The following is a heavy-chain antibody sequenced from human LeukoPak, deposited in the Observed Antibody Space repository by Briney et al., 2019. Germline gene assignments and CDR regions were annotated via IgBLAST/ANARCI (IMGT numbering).Heavy chain of an antibody. CDR1: GFIVSC. D-gene: IGHD4-17*01. CDR2: IYSGGST. Sequence: GGSLRLSCAASGFIVSCMSWVRQAPGKGLEWVSLIYSGGSTYYADFVKGRFTISRDNSKNTLYLHMDNLRAEDTAVYYCARHDYGDRYAFDIWGQGTMVTVSS. V-gene: IGHV3-66*04. J-gene: IGHJ3*02. CDR3: ARHDYGDRYAFDI.